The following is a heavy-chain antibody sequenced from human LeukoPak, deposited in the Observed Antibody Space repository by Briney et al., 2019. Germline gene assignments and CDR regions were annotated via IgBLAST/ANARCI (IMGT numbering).Heavy chain of an antibody. Sequence: GGSLRLSCAASGFTFNNYAMNWVRQTPGGRLEWVSFIGISSGPLLYADSVRGRFTISRDNAKASVYLQMNRLRAEDTAVYYCARAKGYTSSYSFDYWGQGILVTVSS. CDR3: ARAKGYTSSYSFDY. V-gene: IGHV3-48*04. CDR2: IGISSGPL. J-gene: IGHJ4*02. CDR1: GFTFNNYA. D-gene: IGHD3-10*01.